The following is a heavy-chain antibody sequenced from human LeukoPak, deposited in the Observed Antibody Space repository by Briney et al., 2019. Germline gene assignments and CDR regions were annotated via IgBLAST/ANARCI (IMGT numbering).Heavy chain of an antibody. D-gene: IGHD1-26*01. CDR1: GFSFGSYA. V-gene: IGHV3-30*02. CDR3: VKNLDSAPGFFDY. J-gene: IGHJ4*01. Sequence: PGGSLRLSCAASGFSFGSYAMHWVRQAPDKGLEWVAIIRSDGSYKDYLESVEGRFTISRDNSKSMVYLEMNTLRTEDTAKYYCVKNLDSAPGFFDYWGHGTLVTVSS. CDR2: IRSDGSYK.